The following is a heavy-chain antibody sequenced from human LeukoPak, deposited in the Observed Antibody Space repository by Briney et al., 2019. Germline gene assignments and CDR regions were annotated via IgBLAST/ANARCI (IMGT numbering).Heavy chain of an antibody. CDR3: VRVKDYSDYWFDP. CDR1: GGSISSGGYY. Sequence: SETLPLTCTVSGGSISSGGYYWSWIRQHPGKGLEWIGYIYYSGTTYYNPSLKSRVTISVDMSKNQFSLQLSSVTAADTAAYYCVRVKDYSDYWFDPWGQGTLVTVSS. V-gene: IGHV4-31*03. J-gene: IGHJ5*02. D-gene: IGHD4-11*01. CDR2: IYYSGTT.